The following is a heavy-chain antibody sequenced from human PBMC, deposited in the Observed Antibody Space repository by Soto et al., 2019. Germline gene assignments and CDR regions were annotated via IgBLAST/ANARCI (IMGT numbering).Heavy chain of an antibody. CDR3: ARVTDTAMVTDGAYFDY. V-gene: IGHV4-59*01. J-gene: IGHJ4*02. CDR1: GGSISSYY. D-gene: IGHD5-18*01. Sequence: SETLSLTCTVSGGSISSYYWSWIRQPPGKGLEWIGYIYYSGSTNYNPSLKSRVTISVDTSKNQFSLKLSSVTAADTAVYYCARVTDTAMVTDGAYFDYWGQGTLVTVSS. CDR2: IYYSGST.